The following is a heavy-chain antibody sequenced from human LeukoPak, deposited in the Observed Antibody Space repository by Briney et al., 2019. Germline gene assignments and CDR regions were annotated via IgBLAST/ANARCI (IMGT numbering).Heavy chain of an antibody. CDR3: ARARLAVSGNYFEN. J-gene: IGHJ4*02. Sequence: GGSLRLSCAASGFTFSSYWMSWVRQAPGKGLEGVANIKKDGREKYYVDSVKGRFTISRDNAKNSLYLKMNSLRVEDTAVYHCARARLAVSGNYFENWGQGTLVTVSS. CDR1: GFTFSSYW. D-gene: IGHD6-19*01. CDR2: IKKDGREK. V-gene: IGHV3-7*04.